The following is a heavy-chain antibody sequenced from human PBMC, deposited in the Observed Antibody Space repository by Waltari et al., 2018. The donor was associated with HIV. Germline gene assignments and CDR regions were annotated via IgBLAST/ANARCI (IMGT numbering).Heavy chain of an antibody. CDR1: GYTYTTYA. D-gene: IGHD2-2*01. CDR3: ARGWSTSSFGP. Sequence: QVQLVQSGSELKKPGASVKVSGQASGYTYTTYAIKWVRQATGHGLEWMGWINTKTVNPTYSQGFTGRFVFSLYTSVSTAYLQISSLKAEDTAVYYCARGWSTSSFGPWGQGTLVTVSS. V-gene: IGHV7-4-1*02. CDR2: INTKTVNP. J-gene: IGHJ5*02.